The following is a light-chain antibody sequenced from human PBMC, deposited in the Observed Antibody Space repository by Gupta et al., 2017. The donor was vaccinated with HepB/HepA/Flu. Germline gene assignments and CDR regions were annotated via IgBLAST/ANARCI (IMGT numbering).Light chain of an antibody. CDR3: QQYYNLPWLT. CDR2: GAS. Sequence: GERVTLSCRASQSVSSSYLTWYQQKPGQAPRLLIYGASTRATSIPARFSGSGSGTDFTLTISSLQPEDFAVYYCQQYYNLPWLTFGGGTKVEIK. J-gene: IGKJ4*01. CDR1: QSVSSSY. V-gene: IGKV3-7*04.